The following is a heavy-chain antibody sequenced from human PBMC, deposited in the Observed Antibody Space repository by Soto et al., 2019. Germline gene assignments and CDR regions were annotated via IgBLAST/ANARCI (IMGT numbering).Heavy chain of an antibody. V-gene: IGHV3-23*01. D-gene: IGHD2-8*01. CDR2: ISGSGGST. CDR3: AKDPPTRYCTNGVCYP. Sequence: GGSLRLSCAASGFTFSSYAMSWVRQAPGKGLEWVSAISGSGGSTYYADSVKGRFTISRDNSKNTLYLQMNSLRAEDTAVYYCAKDPPTRYCTNGVCYPWGQGTLVTVSS. CDR1: GFTFSSYA. J-gene: IGHJ5*02.